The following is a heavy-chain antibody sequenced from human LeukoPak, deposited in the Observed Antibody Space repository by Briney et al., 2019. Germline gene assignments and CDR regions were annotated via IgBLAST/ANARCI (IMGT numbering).Heavy chain of an antibody. D-gene: IGHD3-22*01. J-gene: IGHJ4*02. CDR2: IYYSGST. CDR1: GGSITSYY. Sequence: SETLSLTCTVSGGSITSYYWTWIRQPPGQGLEWIGYIYYSGSTDYNPSLKSRVNISVDTSKNQFSLKLSSVTAADTAVYFCARVRVSSGSHPWYFDYWGQGTLVTVSS. V-gene: IGHV4-59*01. CDR3: ARVRVSSGSHPWYFDY.